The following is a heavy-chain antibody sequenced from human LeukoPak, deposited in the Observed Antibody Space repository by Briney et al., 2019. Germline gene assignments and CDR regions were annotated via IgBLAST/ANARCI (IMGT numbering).Heavy chain of an antibody. Sequence: GASVKVSFKASGYTFTGYYMHWVRQAPGQGLEWMGRINPNSGGTNYAQKFQGRVTMTRDTSISTAYMELSRLRSEDTAVYYCARAYDSSGYYYRGRPFDPWGQGTLVTVSS. CDR2: INPNSGGT. CDR3: ARAYDSSGYYYRGRPFDP. V-gene: IGHV1-2*06. J-gene: IGHJ5*02. D-gene: IGHD3-22*01. CDR1: GYTFTGYY.